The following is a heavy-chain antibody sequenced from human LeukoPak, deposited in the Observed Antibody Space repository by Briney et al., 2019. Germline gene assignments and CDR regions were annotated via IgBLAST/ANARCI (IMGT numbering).Heavy chain of an antibody. V-gene: IGHV3-30-3*01. Sequence: AGGSLRLSCAASGFTFSSYAMHWVRQAPGKGLEWVAVISYDGSNKCYADSVKGRFTISRDNSKNTLYLQMNSLRAEDTAVYYCARQTTAGTSFDVWGQGTSVTVSS. CDR2: ISYDGSNK. J-gene: IGHJ6*02. D-gene: IGHD6-13*01. CDR1: GFTFSSYA. CDR3: ARQTTAGTSFDV.